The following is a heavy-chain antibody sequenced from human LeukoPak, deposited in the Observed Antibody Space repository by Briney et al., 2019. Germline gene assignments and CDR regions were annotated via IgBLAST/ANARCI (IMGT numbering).Heavy chain of an antibody. CDR3: ARGGSYYDY. V-gene: IGHV4-59*01. J-gene: IGHJ4*02. Sequence: SETLSLTCTVSGGSISSYYWSWIRQPPGKGLERIGYIYYSGSTNYNPSLKSRLTMSVDTSKNQFSLKLSSVTAADTAVYYCARGGSYYDYWGQGTLVTVSS. CDR1: GGSISSYY. D-gene: IGHD1-26*01. CDR2: IYYSGST.